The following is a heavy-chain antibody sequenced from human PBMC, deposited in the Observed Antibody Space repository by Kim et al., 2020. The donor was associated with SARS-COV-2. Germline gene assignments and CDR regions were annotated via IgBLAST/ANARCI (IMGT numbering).Heavy chain of an antibody. CDR3: VRQVAGSNFDV. CDR2: ISGGGNRE. Sequence: GGSLRLSCGASGFTFNSHDLQWVRQAPGKGPEWVSGISGGGNREFYADSVKGRFTISRDNSKNTLYLQLNILRAEDTAIYYCVRQVAGSNFDVWGQGTMV. CDR1: GFTFNSHD. J-gene: IGHJ3*01. D-gene: IGHD3-10*01. V-gene: IGHV3-23*01.